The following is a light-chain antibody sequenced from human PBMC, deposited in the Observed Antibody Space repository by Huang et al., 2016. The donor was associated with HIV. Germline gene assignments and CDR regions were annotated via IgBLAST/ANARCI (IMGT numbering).Light chain of an antibody. CDR3: QQSDTTSAT. Sequence: DIQMTQSPSSLSASVGDRVTITCRASQSLNSYLNWYQQKPGKAPKLLIYGASNLRNGVPSRFSGSGSATDFTLSISSLQPEDFATYYCQQSDTTSATFGQGTKVE. CDR2: GAS. J-gene: IGKJ1*01. CDR1: QSLNSY. V-gene: IGKV1-39*01.